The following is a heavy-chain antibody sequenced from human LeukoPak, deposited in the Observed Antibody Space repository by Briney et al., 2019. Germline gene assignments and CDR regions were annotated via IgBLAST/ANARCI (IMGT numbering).Heavy chain of an antibody. CDR2: IYSGGST. D-gene: IGHD6-19*01. Sequence: GGSLRLSCAASGFTVSSNYMSWVRQAPGKGLEWVSVIYSGGSTYYADSVKGRFTISRDNSKNTLYLQMNSLRAEDTAVYYCAKGDGFDSSGCLDYWGQGTLVTVSS. V-gene: IGHV3-53*01. J-gene: IGHJ4*02. CDR1: GFTVSSNY. CDR3: AKGDGFDSSGCLDY.